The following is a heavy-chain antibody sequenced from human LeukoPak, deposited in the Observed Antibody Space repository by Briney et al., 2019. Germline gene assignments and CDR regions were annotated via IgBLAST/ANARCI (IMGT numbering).Heavy chain of an antibody. Sequence: GGSLRLSCAASGFTFSSYWMSWVRQAPGKGLEWVANIKQDGSEKYYADSVKGRFTISRDNAKNSLYLQMNSLRAEDTAVYYCAARYSSSWYVPYYYMDVWGKGTTVTVSS. CDR3: AARYSSSWYVPYYYMDV. D-gene: IGHD6-13*01. CDR1: GFTFSSYW. CDR2: IKQDGSEK. V-gene: IGHV3-7*01. J-gene: IGHJ6*03.